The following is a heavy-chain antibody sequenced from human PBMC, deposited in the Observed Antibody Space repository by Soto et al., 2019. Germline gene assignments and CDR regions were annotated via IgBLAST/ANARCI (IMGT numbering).Heavy chain of an antibody. CDR1: GFTFSSYS. CDR3: ARGGPPYYDSSGLNENYFAY. D-gene: IGHD3-22*01. CDR2: ISSSSSTI. J-gene: IGHJ4*02. V-gene: IGHV3-48*01. Sequence: QPGGSLRISCAASGFTFSSYSTNWVRQAPGKGLEWVSYISSSSSTIYYADSVKGRFTISRDNAKNSLYLQMNSLRAEDTAVYYCARGGPPYYDSSGLNENYFAYWGQGTLVTVSS.